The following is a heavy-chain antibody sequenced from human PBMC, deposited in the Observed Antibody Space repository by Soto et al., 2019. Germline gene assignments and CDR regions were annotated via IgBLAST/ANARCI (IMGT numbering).Heavy chain of an antibody. D-gene: IGHD6-19*01. V-gene: IGHV1-3*01. CDR1: GYTFTSYA. CDR2: INAGNGNT. J-gene: IGHJ4*02. CDR3: ARAFPSGWPRRVDY. Sequence: ASVKVSCKASGYTFTSYAMHWVRQAPGQRLEWMGWINAGNGNTKYSQKFQGRVTITRDTSASTAYMELSSLRSEDTAVYYCARAFPSGWPRRVDYWGQGTLVTVSS.